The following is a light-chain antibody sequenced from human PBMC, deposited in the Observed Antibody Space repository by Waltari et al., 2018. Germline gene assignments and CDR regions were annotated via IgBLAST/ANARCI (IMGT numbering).Light chain of an antibody. CDR1: KSVLYNSNNKNY. CDR2: WAS. Sequence: DIVMTQSPDSLAASLGERATINCKSSKSVLYNSNNKNYLAWYQQKPGQPPKLLIYWASTRESGVPDRFSGSGSGTDFTLTISSLQAEDVAVYYCQQYYSTPPTFGGGTKVEIK. V-gene: IGKV4-1*01. J-gene: IGKJ4*01. CDR3: QQYYSTPPT.